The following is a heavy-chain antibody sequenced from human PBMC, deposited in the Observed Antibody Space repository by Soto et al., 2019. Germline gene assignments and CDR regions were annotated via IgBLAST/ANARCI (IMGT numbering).Heavy chain of an antibody. CDR2: INRDGSFT. CDR1: EITLNTYW. CDR3: VRDFSNGDNGEY. J-gene: IGHJ4*02. D-gene: IGHD4-17*01. Sequence: EVQLVESGGGLVQPGGSLRLSCVASEITLNTYWMHWVRQVPGKGLVWVSRINRDGSFTNYADSVKGRFTISRDNAKNTLYLQMNSLRAEDTAVYYCVRDFSNGDNGEYWGRGTLVTVSS. V-gene: IGHV3-74*01.